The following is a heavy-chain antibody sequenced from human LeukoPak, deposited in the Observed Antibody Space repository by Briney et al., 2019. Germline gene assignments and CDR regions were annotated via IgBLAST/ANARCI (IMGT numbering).Heavy chain of an antibody. V-gene: IGHV1-8*02. CDR2: INPNSGNT. D-gene: IGHD6-6*01. CDR1: GYTFTGYY. CDR3: ARWDSSSSGPVDY. J-gene: IGHJ4*02. Sequence: ASVKVSCKASGYTFTGYYMHWVRQAPGQGLEWMGWINPNSGNTGYAQKFQGRVTMTRNTSISTAYMELSSLRSEDTAVYYCARWDSSSSGPVDYWGQGTLVTVSS.